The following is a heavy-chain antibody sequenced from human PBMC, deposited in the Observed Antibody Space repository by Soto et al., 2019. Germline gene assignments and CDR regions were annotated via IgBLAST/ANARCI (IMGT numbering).Heavy chain of an antibody. CDR3: ARDLAAMAEGGYYYYGMDV. Sequence: SETLSLTCTVSGGSICSYYWSWIRQPPGKGLEWIGYIYYSGSTNYNPSLKSRVTISVDTSKNQFSLKLSSVTAADTAVYYCARDLAAMAEGGYYYYGMDVWGQGTTVTVSS. CDR2: IYYSGST. D-gene: IGHD5-18*01. J-gene: IGHJ6*02. V-gene: IGHV4-59*01. CDR1: GGSICSYY.